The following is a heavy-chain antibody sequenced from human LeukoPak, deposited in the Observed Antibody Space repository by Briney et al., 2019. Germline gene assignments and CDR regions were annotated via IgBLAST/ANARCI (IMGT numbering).Heavy chain of an antibody. Sequence: SETLSLTCTVSGGSISSYYWSWIRQPPGKGLEWIGYIYYSGSTNYNPSLKSRVTISVDTSKNQFSLKLSSVTAADTAVYYCARIGDRDDTYIDYWGQGTLVTVSS. J-gene: IGHJ4*02. CDR2: IYYSGST. CDR1: GGSISSYY. D-gene: IGHD3-16*01. CDR3: ARIGDRDDTYIDY. V-gene: IGHV4-59*08.